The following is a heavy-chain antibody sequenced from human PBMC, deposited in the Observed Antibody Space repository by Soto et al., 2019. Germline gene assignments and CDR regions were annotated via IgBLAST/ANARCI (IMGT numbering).Heavy chain of an antibody. Sequence: ETLSLTCTVSGGSISSGGYYWGWIRQAPGKGLEWVSSISSSSSYIYYADSVKGRFTISRDNAKNSLYLQMNSLRAEDTAVYYCASGDFFTPFDPWGQGTLVTVS. CDR1: GGSISSGG. CDR3: ASGDFFTPFDP. D-gene: IGHD3-3*01. CDR2: ISSSSSYI. J-gene: IGHJ5*02. V-gene: IGHV3-21*01.